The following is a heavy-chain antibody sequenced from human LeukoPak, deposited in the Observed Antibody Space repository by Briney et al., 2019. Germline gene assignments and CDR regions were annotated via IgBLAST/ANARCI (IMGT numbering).Heavy chain of an antibody. D-gene: IGHD3-22*01. CDR3: ARVRSSGYYFGAFDI. Sequence: SVKVSCEASGGTFSSYAISWVRQAPGQGLEWMGGIIPIFGTANYAQKFQGRVTITADESTSTAYMELSSLRSEDTAVYYCARVRSSGYYFGAFDIWGQGTMVTVSS. J-gene: IGHJ3*02. CDR2: IIPIFGTA. V-gene: IGHV1-69*13. CDR1: GGTFSSYA.